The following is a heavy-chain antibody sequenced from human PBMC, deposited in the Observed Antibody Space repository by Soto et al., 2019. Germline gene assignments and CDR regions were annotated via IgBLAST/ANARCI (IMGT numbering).Heavy chain of an antibody. CDR2: INPNFGGA. CDR1: GYTFTDYY. V-gene: IGHV1-2*02. Sequence: ASVKVSCRASGYTFTDYYIHWVRQAPGQGLEWLGWINPNFGGANYAQKFQGRVTMTRDTSITTAYLELSRLRSDDTAIYSCARVSAVFTSDWHGRSTDAFDIWGQGTMVTVSS. CDR3: ARVSAVFTSDWHGRSTDAFDI. J-gene: IGHJ3*02. D-gene: IGHD6-19*01.